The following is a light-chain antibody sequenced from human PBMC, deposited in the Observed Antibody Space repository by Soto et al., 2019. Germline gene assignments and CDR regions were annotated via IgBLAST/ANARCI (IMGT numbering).Light chain of an antibody. V-gene: IGKV2-28*01. Sequence: DIVMTQSPLSLPVTPGEPASISCRSSQSLLHSNGYNYLDWYLQKPGQSPQLLIYLGSNRASGVPDRFSGSGSGTDFTLKISRVEAEDVRVYYCMQALQTSITFGQGTRLEIK. CDR1: QSLLHSNGYNY. J-gene: IGKJ5*01. CDR3: MQALQTSIT. CDR2: LGS.